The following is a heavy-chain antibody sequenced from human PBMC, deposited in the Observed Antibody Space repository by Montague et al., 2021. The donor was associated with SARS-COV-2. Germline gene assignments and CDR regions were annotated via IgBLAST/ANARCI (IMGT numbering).Heavy chain of an antibody. J-gene: IGHJ4*02. V-gene: IGHV6-1*01. Sequence: CAISGDSVSSNSAAWNWIRQSPSRGLEWLGRTYYRSKWYNDYAVXVKSRITINPDTSKNQFSLQLNSVTPEDTAVYYCARGSSGYYTPRPFDYWGQGTLVTVSA. CDR3: ARGSSGYYTPRPFDY. CDR2: TYYRSKWYN. CDR1: GDSVSSNSAA. D-gene: IGHD3-22*01.